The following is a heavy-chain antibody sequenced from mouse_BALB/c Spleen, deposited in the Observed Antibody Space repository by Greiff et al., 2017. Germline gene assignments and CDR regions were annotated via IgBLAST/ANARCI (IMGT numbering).Heavy chain of an antibody. V-gene: IGHV2-6-7*01. D-gene: IGHD2-14*01. CDR3: ARDQDYRYDDAMDY. Sequence: VQVVESGPGLVAPSQSLSITCTVSGFSLTGYGVNWVRQPPGKGLEWLGMIWGDGSTDYNSALKSRLSISKDNSKSQVFLKMNSLQTDDTARYYCARDQDYRYDDAMDYWGQGTSVTVSS. CDR1: GFSLTGYG. CDR2: IWGDGST. J-gene: IGHJ4*01.